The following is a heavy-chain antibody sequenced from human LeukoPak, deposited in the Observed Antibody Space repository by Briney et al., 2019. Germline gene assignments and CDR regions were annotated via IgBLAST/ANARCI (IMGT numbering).Heavy chain of an antibody. CDR1: GFTFSSYG. CDR2: TRYDGSNN. J-gene: IGHJ3*02. V-gene: IGHV3-30*02. D-gene: IGHD3-16*01. Sequence: PGGSLRLSCAASGFTFSSYGIHWVRQAPGKGLEWVAFTRYDGSNNYYADSVKGRFTTSRDNSKNTLYLQMHSLRAEDTAIYYCARDRAFPNDVFDIWGQGTLVTVSS. CDR3: ARDRAFPNDVFDI.